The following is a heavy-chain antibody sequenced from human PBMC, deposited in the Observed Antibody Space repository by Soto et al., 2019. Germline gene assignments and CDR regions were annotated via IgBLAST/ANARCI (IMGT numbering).Heavy chain of an antibody. D-gene: IGHD2-15*01. J-gene: IGHJ4*02. CDR1: GVSISRGNW. V-gene: IGHV4-4*02. Sequence: PSETLSLSCAVSGVSISRGNWWSWGRQPPGKGLEFMGEIHHSGSANYNPSLKSRLSMSVDQSKNPFSLNLGAVSAADTAVYYCARYREARGTYSFDKWGLGTLVTVYS. CDR3: ARYREARGTYSFDK. CDR2: IHHSGSA.